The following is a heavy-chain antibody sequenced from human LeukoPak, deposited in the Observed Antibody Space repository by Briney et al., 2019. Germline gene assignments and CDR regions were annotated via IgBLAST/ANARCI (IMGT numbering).Heavy chain of an antibody. J-gene: IGHJ5*02. CDR3: ARGGKYRVVAASPRWFDP. CDR2: FYHSGST. CDR1: GYSISSGYY. Sequence: SETLSLTCTVSGYSISSGYYWGWIRQPPGKGLEWIGNFYHSGSTYYNPSLKSRVTISVDTSKNQFSLKLSSVTAADTAVYYCARGGKYRVVAASPRWFDPWGQGTLVTVSS. V-gene: IGHV4-38-2*02. D-gene: IGHD2-15*01.